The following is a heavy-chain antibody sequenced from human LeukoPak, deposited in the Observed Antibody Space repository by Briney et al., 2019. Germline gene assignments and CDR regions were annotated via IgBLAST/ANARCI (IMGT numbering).Heavy chain of an antibody. CDR2: ISGSGGST. Sequence: GGSLRLSCAASGFTFSSYAMSWVRQAPGKGVEWVSAISGSGGSTYYADSVKGRFTISRDNSKNTLYLQMNSLRAEDTAVYYCAKTRVVTITTGAFDIWGQGTMVTVSS. V-gene: IGHV3-23*01. CDR1: GFTFSSYA. J-gene: IGHJ3*02. D-gene: IGHD5-12*01. CDR3: AKTRVVTITTGAFDI.